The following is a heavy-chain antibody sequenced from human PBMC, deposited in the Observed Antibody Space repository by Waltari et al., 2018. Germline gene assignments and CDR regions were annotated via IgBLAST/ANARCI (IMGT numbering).Heavy chain of an antibody. CDR2: ISAYNGNT. CDR1: GYTFTRYG. V-gene: IGHV1-18*01. D-gene: IGHD1-26*01. CDR3: ARDLGSDSGSYYVVAPYY. J-gene: IGHJ4*02. Sequence: QVQLVQSGAEVKKPGASVKVSCKASGYTFTRYGISWVRQAPGPGLEWMGWISAYNGNTNYAQKRQGRVTMTTDTSTSTAYMELRSLRSDDTAVYYCARDLGSDSGSYYVVAPYYWGQGTLVTVSS.